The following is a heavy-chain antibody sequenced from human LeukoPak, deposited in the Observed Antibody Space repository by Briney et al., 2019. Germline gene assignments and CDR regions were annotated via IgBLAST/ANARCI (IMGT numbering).Heavy chain of an antibody. V-gene: IGHV3-21*06. J-gene: IGHJ4*02. D-gene: IGHD3-22*01. CDR1: GFTFSSYS. CDR2: ISGSSSDI. Sequence: GGSLRLSCAASGFTFSSYSMSWVRQAPGKGLEWVSSISGSSSDIYYADSVKGRFTISRDNAKNSVFLQMNNLRAEDTAIYYCARRGYHDSSGYDYWGQGTLVTVSS. CDR3: ARRGYHDSSGYDY.